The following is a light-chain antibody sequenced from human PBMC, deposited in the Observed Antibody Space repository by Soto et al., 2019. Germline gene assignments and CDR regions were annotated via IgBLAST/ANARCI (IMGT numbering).Light chain of an antibody. CDR1: QSVDTF. CDR3: HQYGNLPLT. CDR2: DAS. J-gene: IGKJ4*01. V-gene: IGKV3-11*01. Sequence: ETALTQSPATLSLSPGERATLSCRASQSVDTFLAWYQQKPGQAPRLLIYDASNRATGIPARFSGSGSGTDFTLTISRLEPEDFAVYYCHQYGNLPLTFGGGTKVDIK.